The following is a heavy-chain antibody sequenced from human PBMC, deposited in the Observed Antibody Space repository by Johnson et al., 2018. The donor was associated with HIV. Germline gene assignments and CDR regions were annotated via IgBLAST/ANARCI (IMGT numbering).Heavy chain of an antibody. J-gene: IGHJ3*02. Sequence: QVQLVESGGGVVQPGRSLRLSYAASGFTFSSYGMHWVRQAPGQGLEWVAVIWYDGSNKYYADSVKGRFTISRDNSKNTLYLQMNSLRAGDTAVYYCARGVLAFDIWGQGTMVTVSS. CDR3: ARGVLAFDI. V-gene: IGHV3-33*01. CDR1: GFTFSSYG. D-gene: IGHD5/OR15-5a*01. CDR2: IWYDGSNK.